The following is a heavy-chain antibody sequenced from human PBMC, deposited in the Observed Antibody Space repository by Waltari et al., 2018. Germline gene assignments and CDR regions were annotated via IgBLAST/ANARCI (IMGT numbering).Heavy chain of an antibody. V-gene: IGHV6-1*01. CDR2: AYYRSTWSN. CDR1: GDNVSRNGAA. Sequence: QLQLRQSGPGLMKPSQTLSLTCAISGDNVSRNGAAWNWIRQSPSRGLEWLGRAYYRSTWSNDYAVSVKGRITIYPDTSKNQFSLQLNSVTPEGTAVYYCASGRDSAFDVWGQGTLVTVSS. J-gene: IGHJ3*01. D-gene: IGHD3-10*01. CDR3: ASGRDSAFDV.